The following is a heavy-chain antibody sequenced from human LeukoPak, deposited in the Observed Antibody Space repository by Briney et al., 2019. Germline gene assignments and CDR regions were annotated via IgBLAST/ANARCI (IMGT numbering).Heavy chain of an antibody. V-gene: IGHV1-24*01. D-gene: IGHD3-16*02. CDR2: FDPEDGET. CDR1: GYTLTELS. CDR3: ATVIKFWPLLYFQH. J-gene: IGHJ1*01. Sequence: ASVKVSCKVSGYTLTELSMHWVRQAPGKGLEWMGGFDPEDGETIYAQKFQGRVTMTEDTSTDTAYVELSSQRSEDTAVYYCATVIKFWPLLYFQHWGQGTLVTVSS.